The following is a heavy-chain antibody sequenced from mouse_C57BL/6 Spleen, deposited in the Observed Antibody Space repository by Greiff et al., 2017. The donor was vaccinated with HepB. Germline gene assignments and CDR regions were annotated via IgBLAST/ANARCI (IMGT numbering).Heavy chain of an antibody. D-gene: IGHD2-4*01. J-gene: IGHJ3*01. CDR1: GFTFSSYA. CDR3: ARDHYDYDDGFAY. V-gene: IGHV5-4*01. CDR2: ISDGGSYT. Sequence: DVKLVESGGGLVKPGGSLKLSCAASGFTFSSYAMSWVRQTPEKRLEWVATISDGGSYTYYPDNVKGRFTISRDNAKNNLYLQMSHLKSEDTAMYYCARDHYDYDDGFAYWGQGTLVTVSA.